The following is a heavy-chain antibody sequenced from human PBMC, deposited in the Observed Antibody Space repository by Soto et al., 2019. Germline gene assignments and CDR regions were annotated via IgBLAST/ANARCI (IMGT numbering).Heavy chain of an antibody. CDR1: GDSFSSYP. CDR3: ARDRGSQNWYFGV. J-gene: IGHJ2*01. V-gene: IGHV1-69*01. D-gene: IGHD3-10*01. Sequence: QVQLVQSGAEVKTPGSSVKVSCKASGDSFSSYPFSWVRQAPGQGLEWMGGIVPLLGTADYAQKFQDRVTITADDSTSTVYMELSSLRSDDTAVYYCARDRGSQNWYFGVWGRGTLVSVSS. CDR2: IVPLLGTA.